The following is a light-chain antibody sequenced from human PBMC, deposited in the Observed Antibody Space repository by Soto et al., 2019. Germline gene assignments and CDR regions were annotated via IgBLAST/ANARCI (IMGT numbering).Light chain of an antibody. Sequence: QSVLTQPPSASEAPRQRVTISCSGTSSDVGFYNFVSWYQQRPGKAPKLVIYEVTKRPSGVPDRFSGSKSGSTASLTVSGLQADDEADYYCASYAGTRLFVFGSGTKLTVL. CDR3: ASYAGTRLFV. CDR1: SSDVGFYNF. CDR2: EVT. V-gene: IGLV2-8*01. J-gene: IGLJ1*01.